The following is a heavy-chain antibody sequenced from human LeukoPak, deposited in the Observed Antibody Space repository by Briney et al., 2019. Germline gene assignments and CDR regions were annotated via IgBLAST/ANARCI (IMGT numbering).Heavy chain of an antibody. Sequence: GESLKIFCKGSGYSFTSYWIGWGRQVPGKRLEGMGIIYPGDSDTRYSPSFQGQVTISADKSISTAYLQWSSLKTSDTAMYYCARRDYYDSSGPHLDYWGQGTLVTVSS. J-gene: IGHJ4*02. CDR2: IYPGDSDT. V-gene: IGHV5-51*01. CDR3: ARRDYYDSSGPHLDY. CDR1: GYSFTSYW. D-gene: IGHD3-22*01.